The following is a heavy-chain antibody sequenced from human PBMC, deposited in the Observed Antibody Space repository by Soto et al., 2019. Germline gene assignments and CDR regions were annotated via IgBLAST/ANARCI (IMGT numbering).Heavy chain of an antibody. D-gene: IGHD1-26*01. CDR1: GETSSDYA. CDR2: IIPKFGSA. J-gene: IGHJ3*02. Sequence: SVKVSCKASGETSSDYAITWVRQAPGQGLEWMGGIIPKFGSANYAQRFQGRVTITADDSTSTAYMEVSGLKSEDTAVYYCARSGPVGGRYYGPDVFDIWGQGTIVTVSS. V-gene: IGHV1-69*13. CDR3: ARSGPVGGRYYGPDVFDI.